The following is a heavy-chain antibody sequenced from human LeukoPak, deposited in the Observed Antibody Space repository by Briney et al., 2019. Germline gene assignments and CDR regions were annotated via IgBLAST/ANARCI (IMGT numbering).Heavy chain of an antibody. J-gene: IGHJ5*02. CDR2: ISWNSGSI. D-gene: IGHD3-9*01. Sequence: GGSLRLSCAASGFTFDDYAMHWVRQAPGKGLEWVSGISWNSGSIGYADSVKGRFTISRDNAKNSLYLQMNSLRAEDTALYYCAKEARGYDILTGYYTPLDHYNWSDPWGQGTLVTVSS. CDR3: AKEARGYDILTGYYTPLDHYNWSDP. V-gene: IGHV3-9*01. CDR1: GFTFDDYA.